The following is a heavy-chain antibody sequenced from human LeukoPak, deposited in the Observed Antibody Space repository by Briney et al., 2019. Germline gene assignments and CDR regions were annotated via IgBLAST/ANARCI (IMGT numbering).Heavy chain of an antibody. CDR3: TKAGDYYDSSAYYNYYYGMDV. Sequence: SGGSLRLSCAASGFTFSSHSMNWAGQPPGRGRGGSSAIRVGGHTTPYADSVKGRFTNSRDNSKNTLELQMNSLRAEDTAVYYCTKAGDYYDSSAYYNYYYGMDVWGQGTTVTVSS. CDR2: IRVGGHTT. CDR1: GFTFSSHS. D-gene: IGHD3-22*01. V-gene: IGHV3-23*01. J-gene: IGHJ6*02.